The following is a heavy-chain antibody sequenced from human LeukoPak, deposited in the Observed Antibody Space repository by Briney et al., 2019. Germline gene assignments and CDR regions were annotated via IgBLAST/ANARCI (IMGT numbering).Heavy chain of an antibody. CDR1: GFTFSNYG. J-gene: IGHJ4*01. D-gene: IGHD2-8*01. CDR3: STHPRLLIY. CDR2: ITGSGGTT. V-gene: IGHV3-23*01. Sequence: GGSLRLSCAASGFTFSNYGMSWVRQTPGKGLEWVSAITGSGGTTYYPDSVKGRFTISRDNSKNTLYLQINGLRPEDTALYYCSTHPRLLIYWGHGTLVTVSS.